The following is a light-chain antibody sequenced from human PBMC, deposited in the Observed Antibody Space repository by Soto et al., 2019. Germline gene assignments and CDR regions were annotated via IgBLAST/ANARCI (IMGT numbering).Light chain of an antibody. CDR2: AAS. Sequence: DIQMTQSPSSLSPSVGDRVTITCRASQSISSYLAWYQQKPGKAPKLLIYAASSLQSGVPSRFSGSASGTDFTLTISSLQPEDFATYYCQQSSSPPYTFGQGTKLEIK. CDR3: QQSSSPPYT. J-gene: IGKJ2*01. V-gene: IGKV1-39*01. CDR1: QSISSY.